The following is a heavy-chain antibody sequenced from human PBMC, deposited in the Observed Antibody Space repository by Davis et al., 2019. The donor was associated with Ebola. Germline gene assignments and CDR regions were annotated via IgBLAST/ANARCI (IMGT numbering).Heavy chain of an antibody. V-gene: IGHV3-7*01. CDR1: GFTFSRYS. CDR3: ARAGNYASPHHFDY. Sequence: GSLRLSCAASGFTFSRYSLSWVRQAPGKGLEWVANIKQDGSEKYYVDSVRGRFTISRDNAKNSLFLQVNSLRAEDTALYYCARAGNYASPHHFDYWGQGSLVTVSS. D-gene: IGHD1-7*01. J-gene: IGHJ4*02. CDR2: IKQDGSEK.